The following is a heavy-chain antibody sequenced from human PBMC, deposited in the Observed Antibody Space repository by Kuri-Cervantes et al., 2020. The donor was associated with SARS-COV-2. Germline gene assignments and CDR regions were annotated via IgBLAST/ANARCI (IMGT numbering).Heavy chain of an antibody. CDR3: AKGYSYGYWGTFDS. CDR2: IIPIFGTA. Sequence: SVKVSCKASGGTFSSYAISWVRQAPGQGLEWMGGIIPIFGTANYAQKFQGRVTITADKSTSTAYMELSSLRVEDTGVYYCAKGYSYGYWGTFDSWGQGTLVTVSS. V-gene: IGHV1-69*06. CDR1: GGTFSSYA. J-gene: IGHJ4*02. D-gene: IGHD5-18*01.